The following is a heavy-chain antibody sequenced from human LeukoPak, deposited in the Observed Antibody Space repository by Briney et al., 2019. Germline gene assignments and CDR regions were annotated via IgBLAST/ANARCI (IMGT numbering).Heavy chain of an antibody. D-gene: IGHD2-15*01. J-gene: IGHJ4*02. Sequence: PSETLSLTCAVSGGSISSSSYYWGWIRQPPGKGLEWIGSIYYSGSTYYNPSLKSRVTISVDTSKNQFSLKLSSVTAADTAVYYCARDYLRGGNFDYWGQGTLVTVSS. CDR1: GGSISSSSYY. CDR2: IYYSGST. CDR3: ARDYLRGGNFDY. V-gene: IGHV4-39*07.